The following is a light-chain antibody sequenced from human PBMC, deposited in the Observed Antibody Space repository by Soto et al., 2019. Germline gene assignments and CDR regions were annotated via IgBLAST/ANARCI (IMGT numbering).Light chain of an antibody. CDR3: QHPYNTPFT. CDR2: DAS. J-gene: IGKJ3*01. Sequence: EIVLTQSAATLSLSAGERATLSCRASQSVNNFLPWYQQRPGHAPTLLIYDASFRPTGIPSRFSGSGSGTDFTLTISSLQPEDFAVYYCQHPYNTPFTFGPGTKVDI. CDR1: QSVNNF. V-gene: IGKV3-11*01.